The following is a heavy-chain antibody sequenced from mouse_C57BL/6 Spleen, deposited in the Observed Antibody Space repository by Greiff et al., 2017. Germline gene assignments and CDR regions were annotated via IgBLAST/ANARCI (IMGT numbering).Heavy chain of an antibody. J-gene: IGHJ2*01. CDR3: AGGYGSKEDY. CDR1: GYTFTDYY. Sequence: VQLQQSGPELVKPGASVKISCKASGYTFTDYYMNWVKQSHGQSLEWIGDINPNNGGTSYNQKFKGKATLTVDKSSSTAYMELRSLTSEDSAVYYCAGGYGSKEDYWGQGTTLTVSS. D-gene: IGHD1-1*01. CDR2: INPNNGGT. V-gene: IGHV1-26*01.